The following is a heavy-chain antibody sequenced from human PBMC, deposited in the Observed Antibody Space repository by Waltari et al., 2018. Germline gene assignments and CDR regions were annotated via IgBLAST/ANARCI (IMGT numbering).Heavy chain of an antibody. D-gene: IGHD3-10*01. V-gene: IGHV3-23*01. J-gene: IGHJ4*02. CDR2: ISGSGGST. CDR1: GFTFSSYA. Sequence: EVQLLESGGGLVQPGGSLRLSCAASGFTFSSYAMSWVRQAPGKGLEWVSAISGSGGSTYYADSVKGRFTISRDNSKNTLYLQMNSLRAEDTAVYYCTGDGSGSYSLDYWGQGTLVTVSS. CDR3: TGDGSGSYSLDY.